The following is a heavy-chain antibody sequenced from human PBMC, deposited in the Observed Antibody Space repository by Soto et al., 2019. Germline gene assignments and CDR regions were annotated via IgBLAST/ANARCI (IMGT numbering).Heavy chain of an antibody. CDR1: GGSISSDY. Sequence: QVQLQESGPGLVKPSETLSLTCTVSGGSISSDYWSWIRQPPGKGLEWIGYIYYSGSTNYNPSLKSRVTISVDTSKNQFSQKLNYMTAADTAEYYCARHNYGSGSTYFDYWGQGTLVTVSS. J-gene: IGHJ4*02. CDR2: IYYSGST. D-gene: IGHD3-10*01. CDR3: ARHNYGSGSTYFDY. V-gene: IGHV4-59*08.